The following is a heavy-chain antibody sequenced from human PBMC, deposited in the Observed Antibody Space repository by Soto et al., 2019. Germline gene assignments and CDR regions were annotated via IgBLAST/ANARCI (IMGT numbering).Heavy chain of an antibody. D-gene: IGHD2-8*02. J-gene: IGHJ6*03. Sequence: EVQLVESGGGLVKPGGSLRLSCAASGFTFSSHSMNWVRQAPGKGLEWVSSIGSSTGYIYYADSVKGRFTISRDNAKNSLFLQMNSLRAEDKAVYYCARQVPVAGFYYYMDVWGKGTTVTVSS. V-gene: IGHV3-21*01. CDR2: IGSSTGYI. CDR1: GFTFSSHS. CDR3: ARQVPVAGFYYYMDV.